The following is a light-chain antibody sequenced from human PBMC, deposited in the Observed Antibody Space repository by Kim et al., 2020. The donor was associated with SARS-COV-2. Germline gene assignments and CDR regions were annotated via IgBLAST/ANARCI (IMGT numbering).Light chain of an antibody. CDR3: LLHYTGAQV. CDR1: HGAVTSGHY. CDR2: STN. J-gene: IGLJ3*02. Sequence: PGGPVTLTCASSHGAVTSGHYPNWFQQKPGQAPRPLIYSTNNRHSWTPARFSGSLLGGKAALTLSGVQAEDEADYYCLLHYTGAQVFGGGTQLTVL. V-gene: IGLV7-43*01.